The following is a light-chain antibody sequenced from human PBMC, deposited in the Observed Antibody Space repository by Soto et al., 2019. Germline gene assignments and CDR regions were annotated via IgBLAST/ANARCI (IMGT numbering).Light chain of an antibody. Sequence: DIVMTQSPDSLAVSLGEGATINCKSSQSFLYISNNKNYLAWYQQRPGQPPKLLIYWASTREFGVPDRFSGSGSGTEFTLTISSLQSEDFGVYYCQQNKDWPGTFGQGTTVDIK. CDR2: WAS. J-gene: IGKJ1*01. CDR3: QQNKDWPGT. V-gene: IGKV4-1*01. CDR1: QSFLYISNNKNY.